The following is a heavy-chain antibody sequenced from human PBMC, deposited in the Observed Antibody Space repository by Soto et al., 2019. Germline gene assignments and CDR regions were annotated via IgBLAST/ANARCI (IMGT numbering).Heavy chain of an antibody. D-gene: IGHD3-3*01. CDR1: GGSISSGGYY. J-gene: IGHJ4*02. CDR2: IYYSGST. Sequence: SETLSLTCTVSGGSISSGGYYWSWIRQHPGKGLEWIGYIYYSGSTYYNPSLKSRVTISVDTSKNQFSLKLSSVTAADTAVYYFARTYYDFWSGYQVDYWGQGTLVTVSS. CDR3: ARTYYDFWSGYQVDY. V-gene: IGHV4-31*03.